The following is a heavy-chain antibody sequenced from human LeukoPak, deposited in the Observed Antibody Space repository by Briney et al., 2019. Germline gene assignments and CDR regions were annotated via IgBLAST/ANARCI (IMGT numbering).Heavy chain of an antibody. CDR1: GFTVSSNY. Sequence: GSLRLSCAASGFTVSSNYMSWVRQAPGKGLEWVSSFSSRSDYIYYADSVKGRFTISRDNAKNSLYLQMNSLRAEDTAVYYCASGLQKYTVSWPFDYWGQGTLVTVSS. CDR2: FSSRSDYI. CDR3: ASGLQKYTVSWPFDY. D-gene: IGHD6-13*01. V-gene: IGHV3-21*01. J-gene: IGHJ4*02.